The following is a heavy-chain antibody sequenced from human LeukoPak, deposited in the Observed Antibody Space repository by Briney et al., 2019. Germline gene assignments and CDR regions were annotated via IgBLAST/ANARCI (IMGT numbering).Heavy chain of an antibody. J-gene: IGHJ4*02. Sequence: SETLSLTCTVSGYSISSGGYSWSWIRQPPGKGLEWIGYIYHSGSTYYNPSLKSRVTISVDRSKNQFSLKLSSVTAADTAVYYCARGPTDDIVATPYYFDYWGQGTLVTVSS. CDR3: ARGPTDDIVATPYYFDY. D-gene: IGHD5-12*01. CDR2: IYHSGST. CDR1: GYSISSGGYS. V-gene: IGHV4-30-2*01.